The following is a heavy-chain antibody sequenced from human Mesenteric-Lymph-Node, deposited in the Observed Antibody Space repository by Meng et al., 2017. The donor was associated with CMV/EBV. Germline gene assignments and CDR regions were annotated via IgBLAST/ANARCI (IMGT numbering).Heavy chain of an antibody. CDR3: ARVAVAVTYYFDY. CDR2: IYYSGST. D-gene: IGHD6-19*01. J-gene: IGHJ4*02. V-gene: IGHV4-39*07. CDR1: GGSISSSSYY. Sequence: SETLSLTCTVSGGSISSSSYYWGWIRQPPGKGLEWFGSIYYSGSTYYNPSLKSRVTISVDTSKNQFSLKLSSVTAADTAVYYCARVAVAVTYYFDYWGQGTLVTVSS.